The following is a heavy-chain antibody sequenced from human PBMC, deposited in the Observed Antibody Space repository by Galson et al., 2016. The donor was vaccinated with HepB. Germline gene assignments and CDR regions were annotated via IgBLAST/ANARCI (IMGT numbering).Heavy chain of an antibody. CDR3: SRGNWKYVRGRIGYTYYYGLDV. CDR1: GYTFTSYD. CDR2: MNPNSYDT. Sequence: SVKVSCKASGYTFTSYDINWVRQASGQGLEWMGWMNPNSYDTGYAQEFQGRVTLTRDTSINTAYMELSSLRSEDSAVYYCSRGNWKYVRGRIGYTYYYGLDVWGQGTTVTVSS. V-gene: IGHV1-8*01. J-gene: IGHJ6*02. D-gene: IGHD3-10*02.